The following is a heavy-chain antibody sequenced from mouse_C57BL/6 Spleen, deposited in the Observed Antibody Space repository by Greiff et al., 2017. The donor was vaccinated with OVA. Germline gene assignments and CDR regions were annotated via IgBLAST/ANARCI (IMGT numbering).Heavy chain of an antibody. CDR3: GGHYYGSAYYFDY. D-gene: IGHD1-1*01. J-gene: IGHJ2*01. V-gene: IGHV1-55*01. Sequence: VQLQQPGAELVKPGASVKMSCKASGYTFTSYWITWVKQRPGQGLEWIGDIYPGSGSTNYNEKFKSKATLTVDTSSSTAYMQLSSLTSEDSAVYYCGGHYYGSAYYFDYWGQGTTLTVSS. CDR1: GYTFTSYW. CDR2: IYPGSGST.